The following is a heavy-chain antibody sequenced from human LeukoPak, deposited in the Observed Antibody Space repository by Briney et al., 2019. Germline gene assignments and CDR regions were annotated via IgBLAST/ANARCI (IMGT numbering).Heavy chain of an antibody. Sequence: GGSLRLSCAASGFTFSSYSMNWVRQAPGKGLEWVSSISSSSSYIYYADSVKGRFTISRDNAKNSLYLQMNSLRAEDTAVYYCAREVIDPDYGDAVLDYWGQGALVTVSS. V-gene: IGHV3-21*01. D-gene: IGHD4-17*01. J-gene: IGHJ4*02. CDR1: GFTFSSYS. CDR3: AREVIDPDYGDAVLDY. CDR2: ISSSSSYI.